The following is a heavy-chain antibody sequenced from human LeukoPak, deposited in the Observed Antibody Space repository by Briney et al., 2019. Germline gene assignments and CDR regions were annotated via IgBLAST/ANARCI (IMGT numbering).Heavy chain of an antibody. D-gene: IGHD3-3*01. CDR2: IYYSGST. CDR1: GGSINYNSNY. V-gene: IGHV4-39*01. J-gene: IGHJ4*01. Sequence: PSETLSLTCSVSGGSINYNSNYWGWIRQPPGKGLEWIGSIYYSGSTYYNPSLKSRVTISVDTSKNQFSLKMTSVTAADTAVYYCVRHVFWSGYLCFFDFWGQGNLVAVSS. CDR3: VRHVFWSGYLCFFDF.